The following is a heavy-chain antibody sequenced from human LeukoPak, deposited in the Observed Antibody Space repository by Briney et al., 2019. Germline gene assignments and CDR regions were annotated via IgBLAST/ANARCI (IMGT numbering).Heavy chain of an antibody. CDR2: IYYSGST. CDR3: ARVGYSSSWRPNNWFDP. J-gene: IGHJ5*02. CDR1: GGSISGTSYY. D-gene: IGHD6-13*01. Sequence: SETLSLTCTVSGGSISGTSYYWGWIRQPPGKGLEWIGSIYYSGSTYYNPSLKSRVTISVDTSKNQFSLKLSSVTAADTAVYYCARVGYSSSWRPNNWFDPWGQGTLVTVSS. V-gene: IGHV4-39*01.